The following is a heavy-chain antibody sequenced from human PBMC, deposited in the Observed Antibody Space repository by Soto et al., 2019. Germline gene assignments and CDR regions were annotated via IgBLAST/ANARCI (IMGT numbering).Heavy chain of an antibody. J-gene: IGHJ4*02. CDR1: GFTFSMYF. CDR3: ARVPSGIAAPGTIY. D-gene: IGHD6-13*01. CDR2: ISSDGSIK. V-gene: IGHV3-30-3*01. Sequence: QVQLVESGGGVVQPGRSLRLSCAASGFTFSMYFMHWVRQAPGKGLEWVAVISSDGSIKHYADSVKARFIISRDNSENTLYLQMNRLRGEDTAVYFCARVPSGIAAPGTIYWGQGTLVTVSS.